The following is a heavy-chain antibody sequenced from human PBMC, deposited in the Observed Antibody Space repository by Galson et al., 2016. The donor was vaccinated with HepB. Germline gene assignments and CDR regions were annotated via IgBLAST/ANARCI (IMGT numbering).Heavy chain of an antibody. Sequence: SLRLSCAASGFTFSSYGMYWVRQAPGQGLEWVAVISYDGSSKYYAASVNGRFNIARDTSENTLYLQMHSLRAEDTAVYYCARDEDDPSYTIDFWGQGTLVSVSS. CDR2: ISYDGSSK. J-gene: IGHJ4*02. CDR3: ARDEDDPSYTIDF. V-gene: IGHV3-30*03. CDR1: GFTFSSYG. D-gene: IGHD3-10*01.